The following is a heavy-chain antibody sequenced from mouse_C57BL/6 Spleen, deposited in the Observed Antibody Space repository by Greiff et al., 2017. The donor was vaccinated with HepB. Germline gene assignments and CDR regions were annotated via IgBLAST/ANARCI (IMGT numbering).Heavy chain of an antibody. CDR2: ISYDGSN. CDR3: AREDDGFYFDY. V-gene: IGHV3-6*01. CDR1: GYSITSGYY. J-gene: IGHJ2*01. D-gene: IGHD2-3*01. Sequence: VQLKESGPGLVKPSQSLSLTCSVTGYSITSGYYWNWIRQFPGNKLEWMGYISYDGSNNYNPSLKNRISITRDTSKNQFFRKLNSVTTEDTATYYCAREDDGFYFDYWGQGTTLTVSS.